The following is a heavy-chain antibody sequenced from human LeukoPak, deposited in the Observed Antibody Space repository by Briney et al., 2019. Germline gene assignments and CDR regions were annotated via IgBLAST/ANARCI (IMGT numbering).Heavy chain of an antibody. J-gene: IGHJ6*02. Sequence: SEALSLTCTVSGGSISSYYWSWIRQPAGKGLEWIGRIYTSGSTNYNPSLKSRVTMSVDTSKDQFSLKLSSVTAADTAVYYCARSAPNKVSSGWPHMDVWGQGTTVTVSS. V-gene: IGHV4-4*07. CDR1: GGSISSYY. CDR3: ARSAPNKVSSGWPHMDV. CDR2: IYTSGST. D-gene: IGHD6-19*01.